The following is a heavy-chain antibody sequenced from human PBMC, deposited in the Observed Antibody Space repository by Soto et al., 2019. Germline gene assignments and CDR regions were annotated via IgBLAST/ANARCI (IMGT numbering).Heavy chain of an antibody. V-gene: IGHV4-31*03. D-gene: IGHD3-22*01. CDR1: AGSVSRGAYY. CDR3: ARAVPYDTPPGRGFDP. Sequence: QVQLQESGPGVVKPSQTLSLTCTVSAGSVSRGAYYWSWIRQHTGLGLVWIGYIYYSGSTYYNPSLKSRLSISVDPSKNQFSRKLTSVTAADTAVYYGARAVPYDTPPGRGFDPWGQVTLVTVSS. J-gene: IGHJ5*02. CDR2: IYYSGST.